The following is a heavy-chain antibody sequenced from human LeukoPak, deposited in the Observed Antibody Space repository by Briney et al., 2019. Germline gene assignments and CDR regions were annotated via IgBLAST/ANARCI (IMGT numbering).Heavy chain of an antibody. CDR3: ARGIIGYYFDY. J-gene: IGHJ4*02. Sequence: ASVKVSCKTSGYTFTIYGISWVRPAPGQGLEWMGLISAYGNTNYAQNLQGRVTMTTDTSTSTAYMELRSLRSDDTAVYNCARGIIGYYFDYWGQGTLVTVSS. D-gene: IGHD2-15*01. CDR2: ISAYGNT. V-gene: IGHV1-18*01. CDR1: GYTFTIYG.